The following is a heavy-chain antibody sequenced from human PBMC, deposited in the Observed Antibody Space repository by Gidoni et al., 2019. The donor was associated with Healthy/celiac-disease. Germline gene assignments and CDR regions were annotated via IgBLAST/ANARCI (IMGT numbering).Heavy chain of an antibody. CDR2: INSDGSST. V-gene: IGHV3-74*01. D-gene: IGHD6-13*01. J-gene: IGHJ5*02. Sequence: EVQLVESGGGLVQPGGSLRLSCAASGFTFSSSWMHWVRQAPGKGLVWVSRINSDGSSTSYADSVKGRFTISRDNAKNTLYLQMNSLRAEDTAVYYCARDRGSSSWYPNWFDPWGQGTLVTVSS. CDR3: ARDRGSSSWYPNWFDP. CDR1: GFTFSSSW.